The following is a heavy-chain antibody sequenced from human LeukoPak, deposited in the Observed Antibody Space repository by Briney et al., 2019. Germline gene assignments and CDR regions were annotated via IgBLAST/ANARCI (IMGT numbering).Heavy chain of an antibody. D-gene: IGHD5-24*01. CDR2: ISSSSSYI. CDR3: ARETPRRGETRDGYR. V-gene: IGHV3-21*01. Sequence: GGSLRLSCAASGFTFSSYSMNWVRQAPGKGLEWVSSISSSSSYIYYADSVKGRFTISRDNPKNLLFLQINSLRVEDTAVYYCARETPRRGETRDGYRWGQGTVVTVSS. CDR1: GFTFSSYS. J-gene: IGHJ4*02.